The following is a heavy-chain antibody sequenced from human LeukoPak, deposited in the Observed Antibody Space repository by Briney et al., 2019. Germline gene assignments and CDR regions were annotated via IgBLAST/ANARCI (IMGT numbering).Heavy chain of an antibody. V-gene: IGHV4-38-2*02. J-gene: IGHJ6*03. CDR2: IYHSGST. D-gene: IGHD4-17*01. CDR1: GYSISSGYY. CDR3: ARSMLMGDGDYFRVYYYYYMDV. Sequence: SETLSLTCTVSGYSISSGYYWGWIRQPPGKGLEWIGSIYHSGSTYYNPSLKSRVTISVDTSKNQFSLTLSSVTAADTAVYYCARSMLMGDGDYFRVYYYYYMDVWGKGTTVTVSS.